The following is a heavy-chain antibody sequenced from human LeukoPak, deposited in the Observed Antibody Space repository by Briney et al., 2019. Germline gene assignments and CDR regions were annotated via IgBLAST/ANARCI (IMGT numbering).Heavy chain of an antibody. CDR3: ARAKVAFGEAGD. V-gene: IGHV3-7*04. Sequence: GGSLRLSCAASGFTFSISWMTWIRQAPGKGLEWVANISPDRSENSYLDSVKGRFTISRDNAENSLYLQMNSLRVEDTAVYYCARAKVAFGEAGDWGQGIPVTVSS. CDR2: ISPDRSEN. D-gene: IGHD3-10*01. J-gene: IGHJ4*02. CDR1: GFTFSISW.